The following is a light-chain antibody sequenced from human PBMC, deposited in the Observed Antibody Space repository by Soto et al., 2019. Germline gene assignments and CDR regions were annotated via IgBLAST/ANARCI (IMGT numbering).Light chain of an antibody. V-gene: IGKV1-5*01. Sequence: DIQMTQSPSTLSASVGDRVTITCRASQTISSYLAWYQFKPGKAPKLLIFDATTLQTVVQSRFSGSGFGTEFTLTVPGLQPDDFAAYYCQQHNDYTAVTFGQGTNLEIK. CDR3: QQHNDYTAVT. J-gene: IGKJ2*01. CDR1: QTISSY. CDR2: DAT.